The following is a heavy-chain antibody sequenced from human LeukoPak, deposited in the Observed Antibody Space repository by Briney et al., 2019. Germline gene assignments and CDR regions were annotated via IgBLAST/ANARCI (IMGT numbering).Heavy chain of an antibody. V-gene: IGHV3-23*01. Sequence: GGSLRLSCAASGFTFSNYAMNWVRQAPGKGLEWVSAISGSGGSTYYADSVKGRLTVSRDNSKNTLFLQMNSVRVEDSAVYHCVNQYFDYWGQGSLVTVSS. J-gene: IGHJ4*02. CDR3: VNQYFDY. CDR2: ISGSGGST. CDR1: GFTFSNYA.